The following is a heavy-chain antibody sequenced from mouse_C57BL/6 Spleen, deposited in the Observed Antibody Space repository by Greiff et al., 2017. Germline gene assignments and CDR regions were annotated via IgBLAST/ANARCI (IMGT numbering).Heavy chain of an antibody. CDR2: INPNNGGT. CDR1: GYTFTDYY. D-gene: IGHD2-4*01. J-gene: IGHJ4*01. CDR3: ARREFDYDDGYAMDY. Sequence: VQLQQSGPELVKPGASVKISCKASGYTFTDYYMNWVKQSHGKSLEWIGDINPNNGGTSYNQKFKGKATLTVDKSSSTAYMELRSLTSEDSAVYYCARREFDYDDGYAMDYWGQGTSVTVSS. V-gene: IGHV1-26*01.